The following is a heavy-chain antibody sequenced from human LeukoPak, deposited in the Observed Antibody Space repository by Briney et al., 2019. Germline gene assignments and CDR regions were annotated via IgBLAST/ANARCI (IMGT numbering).Heavy chain of an antibody. V-gene: IGHV3-23*01. CDR3: AKDSGISAFFDY. CDR2: ISGSGTTT. CDR1: GFTFKNYA. D-gene: IGHD4-23*01. Sequence: GGSLRLSCAASGFTFKNYAINWVRQAPGKGLEWVSRISGSGTTTDYADSVKGRFTVSRDNSKNTVYLQMTSLRAEDTAIYYCAKDSGISAFFDYWGQGTPVTVSS. J-gene: IGHJ4*02.